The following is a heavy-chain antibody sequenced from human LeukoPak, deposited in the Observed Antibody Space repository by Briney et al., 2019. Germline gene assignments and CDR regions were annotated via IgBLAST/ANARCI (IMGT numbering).Heavy chain of an antibody. J-gene: IGHJ4*02. Sequence: GGSLRLSCAASGFTFSNAWMSWVRQAPGKGLEWVSYISSSGSTIYYADSVKGRFTISRDNAKNSLYLQMNSLRAEDTAVYYCAREPYGASCHWGQGTLVTVFS. CDR2: ISSSGSTI. V-gene: IGHV3-11*01. CDR3: AREPYGASCH. CDR1: GFTFSNAW. D-gene: IGHD4-17*01.